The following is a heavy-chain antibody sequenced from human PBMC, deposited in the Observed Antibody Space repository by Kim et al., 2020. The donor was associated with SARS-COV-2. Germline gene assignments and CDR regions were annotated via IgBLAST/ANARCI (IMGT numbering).Heavy chain of an antibody. V-gene: IGHV3-30*04. J-gene: IGHJ5*02. CDR2: ISYDGSNK. CDR3: ASSITIFGVVRT. CDR1: GFTFSSYA. D-gene: IGHD3-3*01. Sequence: GGSLRLSCAASGFTFSSYAMHWVRQAPGKGLEWVAVISYDGSNKYYADSVKGRFTISRDNSKNTLYLQMNSLRAEDTAVYYCASSITIFGVVRTWGQGTL.